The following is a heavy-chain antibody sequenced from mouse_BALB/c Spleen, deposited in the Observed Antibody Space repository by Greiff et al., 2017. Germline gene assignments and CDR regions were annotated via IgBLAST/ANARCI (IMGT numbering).Heavy chain of an antibody. Sequence: EVKLQESGGGLVQPGGSLRLSCATSGFTFTDYYMSWVRQPPGKALEWLGFIRNKANGYTTEYSASVKGRFTISRDNSQSILYLQMNTLRAEDSATYYCARDGGYGSSFYYYAMDYWGQGTSVTVSS. CDR1: GFTFTDYY. CDR3: ARDGGYGSSFYYYAMDY. J-gene: IGHJ4*01. V-gene: IGHV7-3*02. CDR2: IRNKANGYTT. D-gene: IGHD1-1*01.